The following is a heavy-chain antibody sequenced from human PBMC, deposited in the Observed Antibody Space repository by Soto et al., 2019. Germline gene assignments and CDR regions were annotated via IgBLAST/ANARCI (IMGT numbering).Heavy chain of an antibody. V-gene: IGHV4-61*01. CDR1: GGSVSSGSYY. J-gene: IGHJ5*02. Sequence: SETLSLTCTVSGGSVSSGSYYWSWIRQPPGKGLEWIGYIYYSGSTNSNPSLKSRVTISVDRSKNQFSLKLSSVTAADTAVYYCARFKMAALFGVVNRTPHGVYNWFDPWGQGTLVTVSS. CDR2: IYYSGST. CDR3: ARFKMAALFGVVNRTPHGVYNWFDP. D-gene: IGHD3-3*01.